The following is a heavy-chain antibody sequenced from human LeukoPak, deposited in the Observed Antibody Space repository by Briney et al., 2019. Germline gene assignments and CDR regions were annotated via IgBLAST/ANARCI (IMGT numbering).Heavy chain of an antibody. CDR1: GFTFSNYA. V-gene: IGHV3-23*01. CDR2: ISGSGGST. CDR3: AKDSPLGYCSSTSCYVFDY. J-gene: IGHJ4*02. Sequence: PGGSLRLSCAASGFTFSNYAMSWVRQAPGKGLEWVSAISGSGGSTYYADSVKGRFTISRDNSKNTLYLQMNSLRAGDTAVYYCAKDSPLGYCSSTSCYVFDYWGQGTLVTVSS. D-gene: IGHD2-2*01.